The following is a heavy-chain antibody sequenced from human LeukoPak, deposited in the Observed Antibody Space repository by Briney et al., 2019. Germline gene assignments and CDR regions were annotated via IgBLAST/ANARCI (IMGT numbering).Heavy chain of an antibody. Sequence: GGSLRLSCAASGFTFSSYAMHWVRQAPGKGLEWVAVISYDGSNKYYVDSVKGRFTISRDNSKNTLYLQMNSLRAEDTAVYYCARDRIWFGESGPTPDAFDIWGQGTMVTVSS. CDR1: GFTFSSYA. CDR2: ISYDGSNK. CDR3: ARDRIWFGESGPTPDAFDI. D-gene: IGHD3-10*01. J-gene: IGHJ3*02. V-gene: IGHV3-30*04.